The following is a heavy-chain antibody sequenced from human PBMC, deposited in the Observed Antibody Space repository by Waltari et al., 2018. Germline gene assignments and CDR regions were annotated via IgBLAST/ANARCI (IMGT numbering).Heavy chain of an antibody. CDR1: GFTFSSYS. CDR3: ARVGSSVGFYYYGMDV. D-gene: IGHD6-13*01. J-gene: IGHJ6*02. CDR2: ISSSSSYI. V-gene: IGHV3-21*01. Sequence: EVQLVESGGGLVKPGGSLRLSCAASGFTFSSYSMNWVRQAPGKGLEWVSSISSSSSYIYYADSVKGRFTISRDNAKNSLYLQMNSLRAEDTAVYYCARVGSSVGFYYYGMDVWGQGTTVTVSS.